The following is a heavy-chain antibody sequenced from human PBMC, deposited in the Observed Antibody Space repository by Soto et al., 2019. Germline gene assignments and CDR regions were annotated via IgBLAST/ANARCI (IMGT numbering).Heavy chain of an antibody. Sequence: QVQLQESGPGLVKPSQTLSLTCTVSGGSISSSDYYWSWIRQPPGKGLEWIGYIYYSGSTYYNPSPKRRVTISVDTSKNQFALKLSSVTAADPAVYYCARTYSGSYPTDYWGQGTLVTVSS. CDR1: GGSISSSDYY. D-gene: IGHD1-26*01. CDR2: IYYSGST. J-gene: IGHJ4*02. CDR3: ARTYSGSYPTDY. V-gene: IGHV4-30-4*01.